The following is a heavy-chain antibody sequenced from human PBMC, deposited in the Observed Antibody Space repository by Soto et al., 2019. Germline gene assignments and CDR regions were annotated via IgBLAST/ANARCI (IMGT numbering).Heavy chain of an antibody. D-gene: IGHD2-2*01. CDR2: IYYSGSA. Sequence: SSETLSLTCTVSGASISSSTYYWAWIRQPPGKGLEWIGRIYYSGSAYYNPSLKSRVTISVDTSKNQFSLKLSSVTAADTAVYYCSGYCGSTACPTFSDYWGQGTLVTVSS. V-gene: IGHV4-39*01. J-gene: IGHJ4*02. CDR3: SGYCGSTACPTFSDY. CDR1: GASISSSTYY.